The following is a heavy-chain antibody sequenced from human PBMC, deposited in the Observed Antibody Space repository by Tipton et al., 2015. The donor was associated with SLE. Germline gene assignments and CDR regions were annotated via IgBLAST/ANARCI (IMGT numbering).Heavy chain of an antibody. CDR1: TGSMSSYY. J-gene: IGHJ6*03. V-gene: IGHV4-59*01. D-gene: IGHD5-18*01. CDR3: ARGYGMGNYYYMDV. Sequence: TLSLTCTVSTGSMSSYYWTWIRQPPGKGLEWIGYIHYSGRTSYNPSLKSRVTLSEDPSKNQISLKLRSVTTADTAVYYCARGYGMGNYYYMDVWGKGTSVIVSS. CDR2: IHYSGRT.